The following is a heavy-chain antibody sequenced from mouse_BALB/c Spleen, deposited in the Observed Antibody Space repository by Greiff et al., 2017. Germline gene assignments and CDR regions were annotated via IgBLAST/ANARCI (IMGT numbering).Heavy chain of an antibody. V-gene: IGHV5-6-5*01. J-gene: IGHJ4*01. CDR2: ISSGGST. CDR1: GFTFSSYA. D-gene: IGHD1-1*01. Sequence: EVQGVESGGGLVKPGGSLKLSCAASGFTFSSYAMSWVRQTPEKRLEWVASISSGGSTYYPDSVKGRFTISRDNARNILYLQMSSLRSEDTAMYYCARGTTVVSMDYWGQGTSVTVSS. CDR3: ARGTTVVSMDY.